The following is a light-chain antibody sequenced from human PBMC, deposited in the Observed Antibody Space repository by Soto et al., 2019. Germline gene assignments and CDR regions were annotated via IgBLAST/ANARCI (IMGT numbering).Light chain of an antibody. J-gene: IGKJ1*01. CDR2: GAS. CDR1: QSFSSY. Sequence: DIVLTQSPGTLSLSPGERATLSCRASQSFSSYLAWYQQKPGQAPRLLIYGASSRATGIPDRFSGSGSGTDFTLTHSSVEPEDFAVYYCQQYRRSARTFGQGTKVEIK. V-gene: IGKV3-20*01. CDR3: QQYRRSART.